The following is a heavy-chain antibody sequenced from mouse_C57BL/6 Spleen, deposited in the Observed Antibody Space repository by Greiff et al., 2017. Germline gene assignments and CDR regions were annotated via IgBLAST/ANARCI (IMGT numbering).Heavy chain of an antibody. CDR1: GFTFSSYA. D-gene: IGHD2-4*01. J-gene: IGHJ1*03. Sequence: EVMLVESGGGLVKPGGSLKLSCAASGFTFSSYAMSWVRQTPEKRLEWVATISDGGSYTYYPDNVKGRFTISRDNAKNNLYLQMSHLKSEDTAMXYCARDRTMIKGWYFDVWGTGTTVTVSS. V-gene: IGHV5-4*01. CDR2: ISDGGSYT. CDR3: ARDRTMIKGWYFDV.